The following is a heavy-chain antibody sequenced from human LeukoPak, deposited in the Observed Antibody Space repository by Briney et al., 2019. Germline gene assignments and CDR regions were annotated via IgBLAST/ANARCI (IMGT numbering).Heavy chain of an antibody. V-gene: IGHV3-43*01. CDR3: AKDDGAGTFDS. Sequence: GSLRLSCAASGFTFNDYSIHWVRQPPGEGLGWVSLISWDGGSAYYADSVKGRFTISRDNSKNSLYVQMNSLRSEDTAFYYCAKDDGAGTFDSWGQGTLVTVSS. CDR1: GFTFNDYS. CDR2: ISWDGGSA. D-gene: IGHD6-19*01. J-gene: IGHJ5*01.